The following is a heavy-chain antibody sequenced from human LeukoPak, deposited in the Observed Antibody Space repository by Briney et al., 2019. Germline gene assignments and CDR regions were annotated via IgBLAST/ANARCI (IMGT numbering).Heavy chain of an antibody. CDR3: ARAHSIASYYYGVDV. V-gene: IGHV4-4*02. D-gene: IGHD6-13*01. CDR1: GVTFSNAW. CDR2: IFYSGST. J-gene: IGHJ6*02. Sequence: KTGGSLRLSCAASGVTFSNAWMSWVRQAPGKGLELVGNIFYSGSTYYNPSLQSRVTISLDTSQNQFSLTLNSVTAAATAVYYCARAHSIASYYYGVDVWGQGTTVTVSS.